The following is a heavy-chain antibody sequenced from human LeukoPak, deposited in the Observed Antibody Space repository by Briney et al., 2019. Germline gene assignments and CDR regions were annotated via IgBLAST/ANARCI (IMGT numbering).Heavy chain of an antibody. D-gene: IGHD3-10*01. Sequence: GGSLRLSCVASGFSFSAYGMHWVRQAPGKGLEWVALIWYDGSNKYYADSVKGRFTISRDNSKNTLYLQMNSLRAEDTAVYYCARDLIGRYTFDYCGQGTLVTVSS. CDR1: GFSFSAYG. CDR3: ARDLIGRYTFDY. J-gene: IGHJ4*02. V-gene: IGHV3-33*01. CDR2: IWYDGSNK.